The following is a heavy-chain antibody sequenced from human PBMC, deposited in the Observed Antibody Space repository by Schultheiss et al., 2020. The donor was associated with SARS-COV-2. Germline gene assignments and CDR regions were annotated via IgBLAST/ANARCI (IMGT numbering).Heavy chain of an antibody. CDR2: IYTSGST. J-gene: IGHJ6*02. D-gene: IGHD2-15*01. CDR3: ARGNIVVVVAATLYYYYGMDV. V-gene: IGHV4-61*02. Sequence: SETLSLTCTVSGGSISSGSYYWSWIRQPAGKGLEWIGRIYTSGSTNYNPSLKSQVTISVDTSKNQFSLKLSSVTAADTAVYYCARGNIVVVVAATLYYYYGMDVWGQGTTVTVSS. CDR1: GGSISSGSYY.